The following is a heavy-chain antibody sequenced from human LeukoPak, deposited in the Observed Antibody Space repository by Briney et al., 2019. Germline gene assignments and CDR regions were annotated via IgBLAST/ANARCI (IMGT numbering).Heavy chain of an antibody. CDR1: GFTVNSYA. Sequence: GSLRLPCDASGFTVNSYAMNWVRQAPGKGLEWVSVISASGDNTYYADSVKGRFTISRDDSKNTVYLQMNSLRADDTAVYHCAKGGRRHYGDYVAFWGQGTLVTVSS. CDR3: AKGGRRHYGDYVAF. J-gene: IGHJ4*02. CDR2: ISASGDNT. D-gene: IGHD4-17*01. V-gene: IGHV3-23*01.